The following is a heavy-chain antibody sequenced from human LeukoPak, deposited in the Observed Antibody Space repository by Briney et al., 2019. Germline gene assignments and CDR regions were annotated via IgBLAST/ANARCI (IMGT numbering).Heavy chain of an antibody. J-gene: IGHJ4*02. D-gene: IGHD3-22*01. CDR2: ISYDGGNK. CDR3: AKDTTMSVYYFDY. CDR1: GFTFSSYG. V-gene: IGHV3-30*18. Sequence: PGGSLRLSCAASGFTFSSYGMHWVRQAPGKGLEWVAVISYDGGNKYYADSVKGRFTISRDNSKNTLYLQMNSLRAEDTAVYYCAKDTTMSVYYFDYWGQGTLVTVSS.